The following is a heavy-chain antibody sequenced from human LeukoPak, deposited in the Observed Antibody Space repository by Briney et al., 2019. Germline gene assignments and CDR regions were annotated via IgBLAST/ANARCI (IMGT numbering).Heavy chain of an antibody. CDR2: ISGGGVTT. CDR1: GFTSIAYA. D-gene: IGHD1-26*01. Sequence: PGGSLRLSCVGSGFTSIAYALTWARQAPGKGLEWVSGISGGGVTTYYADSVKGRSTISRDNSKNTLYLQMNSLRTEDTALYYCAKEVESYSRSYGAYFDDWGQGTLVTVSS. V-gene: IGHV3-23*01. J-gene: IGHJ4*02. CDR3: AKEVESYSRSYGAYFDD.